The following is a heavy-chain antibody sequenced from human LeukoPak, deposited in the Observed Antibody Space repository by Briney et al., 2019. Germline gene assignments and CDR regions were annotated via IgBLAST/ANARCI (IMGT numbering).Heavy chain of an antibody. V-gene: IGHV3-21*01. D-gene: IGHD3-22*01. Sequence: GGSLRLSCAASGFTFSSYNMNWVRQTPGKGLEWVSSISSSSSYIYYADSVKGRFTISRDNAKNSLYLQMNSLRAEDTAVYYCARDLGANYYDSRGSFDYWGQGTLVPVSS. J-gene: IGHJ4*02. CDR2: ISSSSSYI. CDR1: GFTFSSYN. CDR3: ARDLGANYYDSRGSFDY.